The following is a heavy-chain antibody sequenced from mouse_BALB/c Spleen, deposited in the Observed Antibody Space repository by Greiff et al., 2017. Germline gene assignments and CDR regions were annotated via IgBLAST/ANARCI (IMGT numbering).Heavy chain of an antibody. CDR3: ARGGTGYFDY. Sequence: EVKLQESGAELVRPGALVKLSCKASGFNIKDYYMHWVKQRPEQGLEWIGWIDPENGNTIYDPKFQGKASITADTSSNTAYLQLSSLTSEDTAVYYCARGGTGYFDYWGQGTTLTVSS. D-gene: IGHD3-3*01. V-gene: IGHV14-1*02. J-gene: IGHJ2*01. CDR2: IDPENGNT. CDR1: GFNIKDYY.